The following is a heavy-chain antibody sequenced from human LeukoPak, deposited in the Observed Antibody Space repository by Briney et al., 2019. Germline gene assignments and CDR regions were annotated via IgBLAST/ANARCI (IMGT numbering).Heavy chain of an antibody. CDR1: GFIFSNYA. V-gene: IGHV3-64D*06. CDR2: ISSNGGST. Sequence: GGSLRLSCSASGFIFSNYAMHWVRQAPGKGLEYVSAISSNGGSTYYTDSVKGRFTISRDNSKNTLYLQMSSLRAEDTAVYYCVKGEGIAVTSLDYWGQGTLVTVSS. D-gene: IGHD6-19*01. CDR3: VKGEGIAVTSLDY. J-gene: IGHJ4*02.